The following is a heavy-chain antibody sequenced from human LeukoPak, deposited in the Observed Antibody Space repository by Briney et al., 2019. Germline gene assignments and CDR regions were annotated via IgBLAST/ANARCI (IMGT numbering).Heavy chain of an antibody. Sequence: ASVKVSCKASGYTFTGYYMHWVRQAPGQGLEWMGWINPNSGGTNYAQKFQGRVAMTRDTSISTAYMELSRLRSDDTAVYYCASRRYCTIGVCYPFDYWGQGTLVTVSS. CDR2: INPNSGGT. D-gene: IGHD2-8*01. CDR3: ASRRYCTIGVCYPFDY. J-gene: IGHJ4*02. CDR1: GYTFTGYY. V-gene: IGHV1-2*02.